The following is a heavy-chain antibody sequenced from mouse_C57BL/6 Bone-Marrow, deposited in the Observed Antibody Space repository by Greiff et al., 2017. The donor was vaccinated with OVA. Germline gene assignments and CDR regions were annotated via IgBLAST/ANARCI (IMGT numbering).Heavy chain of an antibody. CDR1: GYTFTTYP. CDR3: ADYYGSSYGWYFDV. J-gene: IGHJ1*03. V-gene: IGHV1-47*01. Sequence: VKLQESGAELVKPGASVKMSCKASGYTFTTYPIEWMKQNHGKSLEWIGNFHPYNDDTKYNEKFKGKATLTVEKSSSTVYLELSRLTSDDSAVYYCADYYGSSYGWYFDVWGTGTTVTVSS. D-gene: IGHD1-1*01. CDR2: FHPYNDDT.